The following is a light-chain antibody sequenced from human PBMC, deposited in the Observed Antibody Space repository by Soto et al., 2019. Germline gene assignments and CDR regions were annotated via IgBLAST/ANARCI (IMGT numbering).Light chain of an antibody. V-gene: IGLV2-23*02. CDR3: CSYAGSSTNWV. Sequence: QSVLTQPASVSGSPGQSITISCTGTSSDVGSYNLVSWYQQHPGKAPKLIIYEVSERPSGVSYRFSGSKSASTASLTISGLQAEDEADYCCCSYAGSSTNWVFGGGTQLTVL. CDR1: SSDVGSYNL. CDR2: EVS. J-gene: IGLJ3*02.